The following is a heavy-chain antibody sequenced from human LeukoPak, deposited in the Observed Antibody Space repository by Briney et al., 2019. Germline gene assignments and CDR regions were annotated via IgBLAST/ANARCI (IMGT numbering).Heavy chain of an antibody. V-gene: IGHV3-30-3*01. D-gene: IGHD6-6*01. Sequence: GGSLRLSCAASGFTFSSYAMHWVRQAPGKGLEWVAVISYGGSNKYYADSVKGRFTISRDNSKNTLYLQMNSLRAEDTAVYYCARDRSSSSSRYYYGMDVWGQGTTVTVSS. J-gene: IGHJ6*02. CDR2: ISYGGSNK. CDR3: ARDRSSSSSRYYYGMDV. CDR1: GFTFSSYA.